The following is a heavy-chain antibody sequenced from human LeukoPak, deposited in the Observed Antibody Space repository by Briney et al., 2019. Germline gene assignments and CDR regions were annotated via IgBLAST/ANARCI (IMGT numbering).Heavy chain of an antibody. V-gene: IGHV4-4*07. J-gene: IGHJ6*03. CDR1: GGSISSYY. D-gene: IGHD2-2*02. CDR2: IYTSAST. Sequence: SETLSLTCTVSGGSISSYYWSWIRQPAGKGLEWIGRIYTSASTNYNPSLKSRVTMSVDTSKNQFSLKLSSVTAADTAVYYCARDNIVVVPAAIRDYYYYMDVWGKGTTVTVSS. CDR3: ARDNIVVVPAAIRDYYYYMDV.